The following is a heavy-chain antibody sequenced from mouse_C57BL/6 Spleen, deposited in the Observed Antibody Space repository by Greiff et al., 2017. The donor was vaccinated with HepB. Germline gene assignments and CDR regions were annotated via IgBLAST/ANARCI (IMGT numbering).Heavy chain of an antibody. CDR2: INYDGSST. CDR3: AGDGTTVVATDWYFDV. D-gene: IGHD1-1*01. V-gene: IGHV5-16*01. CDR1: GFTFSDYY. Sequence: DVKLVESEGGLVQPGSSMKLSCTASGFTFSDYYMAWVRQVPEKGLEWVANINYDGSSTYYLDSLKSRFIISRDNAKNILYLQMSSLKSEDTATYYCAGDGTTVVATDWYFDVWGTGTTVTVSS. J-gene: IGHJ1*03.